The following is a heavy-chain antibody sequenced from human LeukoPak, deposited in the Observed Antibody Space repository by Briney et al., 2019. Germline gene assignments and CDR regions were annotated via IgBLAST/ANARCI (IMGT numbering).Heavy chain of an antibody. CDR3: ARASYYHDSSGYYYVDYFDY. J-gene: IGHJ4*02. Sequence: SETLSLTCTVSGGSISSYYLSWIRQPPGKGLEWIGYIYYSGSTNYNPSLKSRVTISVDTSKNQFSLKLSSVTAADTAVYYCARASYYHDSSGYYYVDYFDYWGQGTLVTVSS. CDR2: IYYSGST. CDR1: GGSISSYY. V-gene: IGHV4-59*01. D-gene: IGHD3-22*01.